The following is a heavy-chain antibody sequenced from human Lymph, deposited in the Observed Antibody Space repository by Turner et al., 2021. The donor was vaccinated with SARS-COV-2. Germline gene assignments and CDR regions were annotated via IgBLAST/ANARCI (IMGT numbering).Heavy chain of an antibody. J-gene: IGHJ6*02. Sequence: QVQLVQSGAEVKKPGSSVKVSCKASGGTFSSSAISWVRQAPGQGVGWNGGILPLLAITTYAQKFQGRGTIPADKSTGTAYRGLSSLRSEDTAVYFCARIAAPGMGGGVHYYYYAMDVWGQGTTVTVSS. CDR1: GGTFSSSA. V-gene: IGHV1-69*10. D-gene: IGHD6-13*01. CDR3: ARIAAPGMGGGVHYYYYAMDV. CDR2: ILPLLAIT.